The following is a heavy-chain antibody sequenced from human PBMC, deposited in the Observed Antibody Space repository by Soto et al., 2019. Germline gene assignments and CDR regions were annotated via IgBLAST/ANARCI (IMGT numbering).Heavy chain of an antibody. CDR3: ASTEYCSSTRCYYYSYGMDV. CDR2: IIPIFGTA. Sequence: QVQLVQSGAEVKKPGSSVKVSCKASGGTFSSYAISWVRQAPGQGLEWMGGIIPIFGTANYAQKFQGRVTITADESTSTAYMELSSLRSEDTAVYYCASTEYCSSTRCYYYSYGMDVWGQGTTVTVSS. CDR1: GGTFSSYA. V-gene: IGHV1-69*01. J-gene: IGHJ6*02. D-gene: IGHD2-2*01.